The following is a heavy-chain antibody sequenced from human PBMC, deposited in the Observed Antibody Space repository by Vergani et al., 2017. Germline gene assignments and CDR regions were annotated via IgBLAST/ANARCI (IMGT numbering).Heavy chain of an antibody. CDR3: TTDPTVDLGPYFDY. CDR1: GFPFSDAW. V-gene: IGHV3-15*01. J-gene: IGHJ4*02. D-gene: IGHD3/OR15-3a*01. Sequence: ELQVVESGGGLVKPGESLRLSCAASGFPFSDAWMTWVRQVPGKGLEWVGLIKNKKDGGKTDYAASVKDRFTISRDDSQQTMYLQMNSLKTEDTAVYYCTTDPTVDLGPYFDYWGQGTLVTVSS. CDR2: IKNKKDGGKT.